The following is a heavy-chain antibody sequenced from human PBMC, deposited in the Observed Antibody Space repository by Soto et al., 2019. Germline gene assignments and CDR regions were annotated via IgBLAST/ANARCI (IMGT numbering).Heavy chain of an antibody. V-gene: IGHV3-43*01. Sequence: DVQLVESGGVVVQPGGSLRLSCAASGFTFDDYSMHWVRQAPGKGLEWVSLISWDGGSTYYADSVKGRFTISRDNSKNSLYLQMNSLTNEDPAFYFRGKDGPVSEHTNLDYWGQGALVTVSS. CDR2: ISWDGGST. J-gene: IGHJ4*02. D-gene: IGHD1-26*01. CDR1: GFTFDDYS. CDR3: GKDGPVSEHTNLDY.